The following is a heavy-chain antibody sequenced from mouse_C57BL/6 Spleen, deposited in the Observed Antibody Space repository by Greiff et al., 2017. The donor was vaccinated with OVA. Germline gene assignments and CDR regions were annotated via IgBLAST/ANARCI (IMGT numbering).Heavy chain of an antibody. CDR2: IDPENGGT. J-gene: IGHJ2*01. Sequence: QVHVKQSGAELVRPGASVTMSCKASGYTFTDSEMHWVKQRPVNGLEWIGAIDPENGGTAYNPKFKGKAILTADKSSSTSYMELRSLTSEDSAIYYCTRDYYGSSGYYFDYWGQGTTLTVSS. CDR1: GYTFTDSE. V-gene: IGHV1-15*01. D-gene: IGHD1-1*01. CDR3: TRDYYGSSGYYFDY.